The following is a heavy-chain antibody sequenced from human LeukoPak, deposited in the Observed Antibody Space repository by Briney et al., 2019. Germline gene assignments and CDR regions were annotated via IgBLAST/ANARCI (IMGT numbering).Heavy chain of an antibody. D-gene: IGHD4-17*01. Sequence: PSETLSLTCTVSGGSISSSSYYWGWIRQPPGKGLEWIGSIYYSGSTYYNPSLKSRVTISVDTSKNQFSLKLSSVTAADTAVYYCARLGDYGDYIPFYWGQGTLVTVSS. V-gene: IGHV4-39*07. CDR2: IYYSGST. CDR3: ARLGDYGDYIPFY. J-gene: IGHJ4*02. CDR1: GGSISSSSYY.